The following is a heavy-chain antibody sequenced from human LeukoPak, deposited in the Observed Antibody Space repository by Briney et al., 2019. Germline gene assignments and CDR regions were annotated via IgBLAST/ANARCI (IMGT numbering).Heavy chain of an antibody. Sequence: GASVKVSCKASGYTFTSYDINWVRQAAGQGPEWVGVMNPNSGTSGYAQKFQGRVTMTRDTSLSTAYMELSRLRSDDTAVYFCARRPINCIITNCYVDYWGQGTLVTVSS. CDR1: GYTFTSYD. D-gene: IGHD2-2*01. CDR2: MNPNSGTS. CDR3: ARRPINCIITNCYVDY. V-gene: IGHV1-8*01. J-gene: IGHJ4*02.